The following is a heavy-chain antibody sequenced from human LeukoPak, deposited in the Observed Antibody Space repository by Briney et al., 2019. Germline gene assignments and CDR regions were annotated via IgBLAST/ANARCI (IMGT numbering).Heavy chain of an antibody. CDR2: ISGSDGST. CDR1: GFTFSSYA. V-gene: IGHV3-23*01. D-gene: IGHD3-10*01. Sequence: GGSLRLSCAASGFTFSSYAMSWVRQAPGKGLEWVSAISGSDGSTYYADSVKGRFTISRDNSKNALYLQMNSLRAEDTAVYYCAKSLLTMVRGTRVLDYWGQGTLVTVSS. J-gene: IGHJ4*02. CDR3: AKSLLTMVRGTRVLDY.